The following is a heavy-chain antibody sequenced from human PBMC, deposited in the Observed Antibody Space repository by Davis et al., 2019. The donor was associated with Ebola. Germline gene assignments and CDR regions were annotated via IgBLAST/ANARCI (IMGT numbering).Heavy chain of an antibody. Sequence: SVKVSCKASGGTSTNFVISWVRQAPGQGLEWMGGIIPIYGTPEYTQKFQGRVTMTADESRSTAYLELSSLRSEDTAVYYCARDLASSFDSWGQGTLVIVSS. CDR1: GGTSTNFV. D-gene: IGHD6-6*01. CDR3: ARDLASSFDS. J-gene: IGHJ4*02. V-gene: IGHV1-69*13. CDR2: IIPIYGTP.